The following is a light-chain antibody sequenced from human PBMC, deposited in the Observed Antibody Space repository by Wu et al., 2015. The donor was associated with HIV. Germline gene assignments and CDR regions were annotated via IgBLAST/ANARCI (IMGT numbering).Light chain of an antibody. CDR2: AAS. Sequence: DIQMTQSPSSLSASLGDRVTITCRASQSISSYLNWYQQKPGKAPKVMIYAASSLQSGVPSRFSGSGSGTDFTLTISSLQPEDFATYYCQQSYTTLEYSFGQGTKLEIK. J-gene: IGKJ2*03. CDR1: QSISSY. V-gene: IGKV1-39*01. CDR3: QQSYTTLEYS.